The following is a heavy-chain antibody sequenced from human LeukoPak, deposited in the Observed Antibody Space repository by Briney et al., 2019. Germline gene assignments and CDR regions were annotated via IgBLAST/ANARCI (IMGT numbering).Heavy chain of an antibody. Sequence: GGSLRLSCAASGFTFSSYSMNWVRRAPGKGLEWVSSISSSSSYIYYADSVKGRFTISRDNAKNSLYLQMNSLRAEDTAVYYCARDRYDFWSGYSSLSWFDPWGQGTLVTVSS. V-gene: IGHV3-21*01. CDR3: ARDRYDFWSGYSSLSWFDP. CDR2: ISSSSSYI. J-gene: IGHJ5*02. CDR1: GFTFSSYS. D-gene: IGHD3-3*01.